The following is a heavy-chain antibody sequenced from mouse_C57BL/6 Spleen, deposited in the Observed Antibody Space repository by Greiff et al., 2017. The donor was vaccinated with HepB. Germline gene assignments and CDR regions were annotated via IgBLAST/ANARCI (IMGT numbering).Heavy chain of an antibody. CDR3: ARQWLDY. Sequence: EVQVVESGGGLVQPGGSLKLSCAASGFTFSDYYMYWVRQTPEKRLEWVAYISNGGGSTYYPDTVKGRFTISRDNAKNTLYLQMSRLKSEDTAMYYCARQWLDYWGQGTTLTVSS. CDR2: ISNGGGST. V-gene: IGHV5-12*01. J-gene: IGHJ2*01. D-gene: IGHD2-2*01. CDR1: GFTFSDYY.